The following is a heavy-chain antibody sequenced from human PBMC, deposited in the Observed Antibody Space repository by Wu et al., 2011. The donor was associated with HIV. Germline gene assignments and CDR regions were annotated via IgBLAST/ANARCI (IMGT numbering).Heavy chain of an antibody. D-gene: IGHD3-10*01. J-gene: IGHJ4*02. CDR1: GYTFTSYG. V-gene: IGHV1-18*01. Sequence: QVQLVQSGAEVKKPGASVKVSCKASGYTFTSYGISWVRQAPGQGLEWMGWISAYNGNTNYAQKLQGRVTMTTDTSTSTAYMELRSLRSDDTAVYYCASTKQRITMVRGVEFDYWGQGTLVTVSS. CDR3: ASTKQRITMVRGVEFDY. CDR2: ISAYNGNT.